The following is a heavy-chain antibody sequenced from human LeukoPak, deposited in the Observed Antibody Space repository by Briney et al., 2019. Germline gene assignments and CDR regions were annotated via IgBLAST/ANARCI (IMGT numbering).Heavy chain of an antibody. V-gene: IGHV3-23*01. D-gene: IGHD3-3*01. J-gene: IGHJ6*02. CDR1: GFTFTGYA. CDR2: LSTSGVTT. CDR3: AKDPYYDFWSGSLYYYYGMDV. Sequence: GGSLRLSCAASGFTFTGYALSWVRQAPGKGLELVSTLSTSGVTTYYADSVKGRFTISRDNSKNTLYLQMNSLRAEDTAVYYCAKDPYYDFWSGSLYYYYGMDVWGQGTTVTVSS.